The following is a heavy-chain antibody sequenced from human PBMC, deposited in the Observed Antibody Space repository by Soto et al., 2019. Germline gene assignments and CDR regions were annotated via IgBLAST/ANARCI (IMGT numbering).Heavy chain of an antibody. Sequence: QVQLVQSGAEVKKPGASVKVSCKASGYTFTSYGISWVRQAPGQGLEWMGWISAYNGNTNYAQKLQGRVNMTKDTSTSTAYMELRSLRSDDTAVYYCARADIVVVESLVWDYWGQGTLVTVSS. CDR2: ISAYNGNT. J-gene: IGHJ4*02. V-gene: IGHV1-18*01. D-gene: IGHD2-15*01. CDR3: ARADIVVVESLVWDY. CDR1: GYTFTSYG.